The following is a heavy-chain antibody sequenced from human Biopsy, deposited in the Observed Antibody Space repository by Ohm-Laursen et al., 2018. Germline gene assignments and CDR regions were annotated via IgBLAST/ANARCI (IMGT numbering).Heavy chain of an antibody. D-gene: IGHD3-10*01. CDR2: IYYRGNT. CDR1: GVYISDYY. J-gene: IGHJ3*01. CDR3: ARRLPLRGYAFDV. Sequence: SDTLSLTCRVSGVYISDYYWNWIRQAPGKGLEWIGNIYYRGNTNYSPSLKSRVTISLDTSKNQFSLKLNSVTATDTAVYYCARRLPLRGYAFDVWGQGTLVTVSS. V-gene: IGHV4-59*08.